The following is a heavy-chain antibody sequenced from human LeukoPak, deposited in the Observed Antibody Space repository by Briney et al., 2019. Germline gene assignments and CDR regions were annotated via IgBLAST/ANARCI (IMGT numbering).Heavy chain of an antibody. CDR2: IYYSGST. CDR3: AREGSNCSSTSCYTPPSYFDY. D-gene: IGHD2-2*02. V-gene: IGHV4-39*07. J-gene: IGHJ4*02. Sequence: PSETLSLTCTVSGGSISSSSYYWGWIRQPPGKGLEWIGSIYYSGSTYYNPSLKSRVTISVDTSKNQFSLKLSSVTAADTAVYYCAREGSNCSSTSCYTPPSYFDYWGQGTLVTVSS. CDR1: GGSISSSSYY.